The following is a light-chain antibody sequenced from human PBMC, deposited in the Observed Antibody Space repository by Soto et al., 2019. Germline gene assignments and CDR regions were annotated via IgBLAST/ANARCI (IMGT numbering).Light chain of an antibody. J-gene: IGKJ1*01. CDR3: QQGHSTPHT. CDR1: QDIRTY. V-gene: IGKV1-39*01. CDR2: AAS. Sequence: DIQMTQSPYSLSASVGDSVTITCRASQDIRTYLTWYQQKPGRAPKLLIHAASALPSGVPSRFSGSGSGTECTLTMSGLQPEDFAPYYCQQGHSTPHTFGQGTKVDIK.